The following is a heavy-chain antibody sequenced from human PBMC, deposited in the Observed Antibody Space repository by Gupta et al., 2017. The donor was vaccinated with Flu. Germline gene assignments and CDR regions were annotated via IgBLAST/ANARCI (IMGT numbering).Heavy chain of an antibody. J-gene: IGHJ5*02. Sequence: APGKGLEWVAVIWYDGTYIYYADSVKGRFTISRDKSKNTLYLQMNSLRVEDTAVYYCARDPSVGPSKYCRGGSCYSSWFDPWGQGTLVTVSS. D-gene: IGHD2-15*01. V-gene: IGHV3-33*01. CDR3: ARDPSVGPSKYCRGGSCYSSWFDP. CDR2: IWYDGTYI.